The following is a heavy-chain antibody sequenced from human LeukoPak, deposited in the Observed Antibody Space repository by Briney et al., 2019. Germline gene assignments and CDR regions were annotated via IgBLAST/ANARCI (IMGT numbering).Heavy chain of an antibody. J-gene: IGHJ6*04. Sequence: GGFLRLSCPASGFTFSSYAMSWVRQAPGKGLEWVSAISGSGGSTYYADSVKGRFTISRDNAKNSLYLQMNSLRAEDTAVYYCARDYDFWSGSSLGLDVWGKGTTVTVSS. CDR2: ISGSGGST. CDR1: GFTFSSYA. D-gene: IGHD3-3*01. CDR3: ARDYDFWSGSSLGLDV. V-gene: IGHV3-23*01.